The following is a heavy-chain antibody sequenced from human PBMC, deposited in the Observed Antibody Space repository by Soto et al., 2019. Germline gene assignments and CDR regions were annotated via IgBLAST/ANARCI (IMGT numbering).Heavy chain of an antibody. Sequence: QVQLVECGGGVVQPGRSLRLSCAASGFTFSSYAMHWVRQAPGKGLEWVAVISYDGSNKYYADSVKGRFTISRDNSKNTLYLQMNSLRAEDTAVYYCARAYCGGDCLSDYWGQGTLVTVSS. J-gene: IGHJ4*02. CDR2: ISYDGSNK. CDR3: ARAYCGGDCLSDY. D-gene: IGHD2-21*02. V-gene: IGHV3-30-3*01. CDR1: GFTFSSYA.